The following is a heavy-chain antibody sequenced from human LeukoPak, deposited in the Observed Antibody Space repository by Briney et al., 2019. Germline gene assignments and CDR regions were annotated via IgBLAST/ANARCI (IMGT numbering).Heavy chain of an antibody. CDR3: PRDIGQQLRLDY. D-gene: IGHD6-13*01. CDR1: GFTFSSYA. CDR2: ISYDGSNK. Sequence: PGGSLRLSCAASGFTFSSYAMHWVRQAPGKGLEWVAVISYDGSNKYYADSVKGRFTISRDNSKNTLYLQMNSLRAEDTAVYYCPRDIGQQLRLDYWGQGTLVTVSS. V-gene: IGHV3-30*04. J-gene: IGHJ4*02.